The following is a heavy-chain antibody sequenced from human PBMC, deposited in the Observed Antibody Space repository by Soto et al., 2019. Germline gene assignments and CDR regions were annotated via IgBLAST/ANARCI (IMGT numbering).Heavy chain of an antibody. CDR1: GYSFTSYW. V-gene: IGHV5-51*01. J-gene: IGHJ4*02. Sequence: GESLKISCKGSGYSFTSYWIGWVRQMPGKGLEWMGIIYPGDSDTRYSPSFQGQVTISADKSISTAYLQWSSLKASDTAMYYCATPVPPTKLEPGIAAAGDLVYWGQGTLVTVSS. CDR2: IYPGDSDT. D-gene: IGHD6-13*01. CDR3: ATPVPPTKLEPGIAAAGDLVY.